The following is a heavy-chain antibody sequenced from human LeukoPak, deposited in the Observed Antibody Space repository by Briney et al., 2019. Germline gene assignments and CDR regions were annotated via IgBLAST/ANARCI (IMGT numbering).Heavy chain of an antibody. CDR3: ARDSVAGTSPYFDY. CDR1: GGSISSYY. CDR2: IYYSGST. Sequence: SETLSLTCTVSGGSISSYYWSWLRQPPGKGLEGVGYIYYSGSTNYNPSLKSRVTISVDTSKNQFSLKLSSVTAADTAVYYCARDSVAGTSPYFDYWGQGTLVTVSS. V-gene: IGHV4-59*01. D-gene: IGHD6-19*01. J-gene: IGHJ4*02.